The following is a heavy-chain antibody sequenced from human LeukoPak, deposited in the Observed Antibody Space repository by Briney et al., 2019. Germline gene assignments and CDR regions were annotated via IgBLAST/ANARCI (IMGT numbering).Heavy chain of an antibody. CDR3: ARDLPVAGTGSGY. CDR1: DYSISSGYY. J-gene: IGHJ4*02. V-gene: IGHV4-38-2*02. CDR2: IYHNGDT. D-gene: IGHD6-19*01. Sequence: SETLSLTCTVSDYSISSGYYWGWIRQPPGKGLEWIGSIYHNGDTYYNPSLKSRVTISVDTSKNQFSLKLGSVTAADTAVYYCARDLPVAGTGSGYWGQGTLVTVSS.